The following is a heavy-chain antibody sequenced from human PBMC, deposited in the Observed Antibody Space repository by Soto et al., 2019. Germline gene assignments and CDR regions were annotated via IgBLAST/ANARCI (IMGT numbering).Heavy chain of an antibody. V-gene: IGHV5-51*01. J-gene: IGHJ5*02. Sequence: GESLKISCKGSGYSFTSYWIGWVRQMPGKGLEWMGIIYPGDSDTRYSPSFQGLVTISADKSISTAYLQWSSLKASDTAMYYCARGVGQLRYFDWSYHNLDPCGQGTLVTVSS. CDR2: IYPGDSDT. CDR3: ARGVGQLRYFDWSYHNLDP. D-gene: IGHD3-9*01. CDR1: GYSFTSYW.